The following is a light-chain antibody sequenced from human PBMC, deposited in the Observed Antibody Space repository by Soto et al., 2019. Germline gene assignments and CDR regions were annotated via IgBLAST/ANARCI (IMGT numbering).Light chain of an antibody. CDR1: SSDVGGYNY. CDR2: EVS. J-gene: IGLJ3*02. CDR3: SSYTSSSTRV. V-gene: IGLV2-14*01. Sequence: QAVVTQPASVSGSPGQSITISCTGTSSDVGGYNYVSWYQQHPGKAPKLMIYEVSNRPLGVSNRFSGSKSGNTASLTISGLQAEDEADYYCSSYTSSSTRVFGGGTKLTVL.